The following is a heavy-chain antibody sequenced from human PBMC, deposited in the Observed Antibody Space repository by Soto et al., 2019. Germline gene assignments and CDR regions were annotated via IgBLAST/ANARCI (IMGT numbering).Heavy chain of an antibody. CDR3: AKDGAFIVAGTYYFDY. CDR2: ISYDGSNK. D-gene: IGHD6-19*01. V-gene: IGHV3-30*18. Sequence: GGSLRLSCAASGFTFSSYGMHWVRQAPGKGLEWVAVISYDGSNKYYADSVKGRFTISRDNSKNTLYLQMNSLRAEDTAVYYCAKDGAFIVAGTYYFDYWGQGTLVTVSS. CDR1: GFTFSSYG. J-gene: IGHJ4*02.